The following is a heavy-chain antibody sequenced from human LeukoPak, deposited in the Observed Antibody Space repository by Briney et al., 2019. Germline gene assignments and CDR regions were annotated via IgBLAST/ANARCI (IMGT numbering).Heavy chain of an antibody. D-gene: IGHD3-22*01. CDR3: AKDPFPSSGYYYFDY. V-gene: IGHV3-23*01. CDR1: GFTFSSYA. CDR2: ISGSGGST. J-gene: IGHJ4*02. Sequence: PGGSLRLSCAASGFTFSSYAMSWVRQAPGKGLEWVSAISGSGGSTYYADSVKGRFTISRDNSKNTLYLQMNSLRAEDTAVYYCAKDPFPSSGYYYFDYWGQGTLVTVSS.